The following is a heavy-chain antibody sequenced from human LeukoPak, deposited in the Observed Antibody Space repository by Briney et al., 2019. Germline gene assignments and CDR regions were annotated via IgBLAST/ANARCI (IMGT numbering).Heavy chain of an antibody. CDR1: GVSITSSSYH. CDR2: IYDNGST. J-gene: IGHJ4*02. D-gene: IGHD5-18*01. V-gene: IGHV4-39*01. CDR3: ARQVLHTALVL. Sequence: PSETLSLTCTVSGVSITSSSYHWDWIRQPPGKGLEWIGSIYDNGSTYYCPSLKSRVTISVDTPKNQFSLRLNSVTAADTAVYYCARQVLHTALVLWGRGTLVSVSS.